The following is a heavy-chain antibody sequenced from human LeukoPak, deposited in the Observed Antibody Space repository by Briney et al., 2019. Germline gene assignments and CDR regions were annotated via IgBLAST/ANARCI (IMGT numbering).Heavy chain of an antibody. CDR3: ARDRDSSGLYGGADL. J-gene: IGHJ5*02. D-gene: IGHD6-19*01. Sequence: GGSLRLSCAASGFTFSFSNMNWVRHAPGKGLEWVSYISSTNGHTYYADSVNGRFTISRDTAKNSLYLQMNSLRVEDTAIYFCARDRDSSGLYGGADLWGQGGQVTV. CDR1: GFTFSFSN. CDR2: ISSTNGHT. V-gene: IGHV3-21*03.